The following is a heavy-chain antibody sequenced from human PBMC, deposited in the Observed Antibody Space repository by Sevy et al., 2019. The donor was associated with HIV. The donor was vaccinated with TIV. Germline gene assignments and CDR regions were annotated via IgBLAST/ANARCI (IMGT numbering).Heavy chain of an antibody. Sequence: ASVKVSCKTSRYSFTAYYIHWVRQAPEKGLEWMTTFDPEDGDPEDGKTIYAQKFLGRVTMTEDTSTDTAYMELSSLRSDDTAVYYCATTKDYYDSSGYPFDYWGQGTLVTVSS. CDR1: RYSFTAYY. V-gene: IGHV1-24*01. D-gene: IGHD3-22*01. CDR2: FDPEDGDPEDGKT. CDR3: ATTKDYYDSSGYPFDY. J-gene: IGHJ4*02.